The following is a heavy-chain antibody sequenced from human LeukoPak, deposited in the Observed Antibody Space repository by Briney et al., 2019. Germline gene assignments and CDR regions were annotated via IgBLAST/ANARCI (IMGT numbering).Heavy chain of an antibody. Sequence: PGRSLRLSCAASGFTFSNYAMHWVRQAPGKGLEWVAFMSFDGSDKYYADSVKGRFTISRDNFKNTLYLQMNSLRFEDTAVYYCARDQPGTYTLSSTWGQGTLVTVSS. V-gene: IGHV3-30-3*01. CDR1: GFTFSNYA. J-gene: IGHJ5*02. CDR3: ARDQPGTYTLSST. CDR2: MSFDGSDK. D-gene: IGHD6-19*01.